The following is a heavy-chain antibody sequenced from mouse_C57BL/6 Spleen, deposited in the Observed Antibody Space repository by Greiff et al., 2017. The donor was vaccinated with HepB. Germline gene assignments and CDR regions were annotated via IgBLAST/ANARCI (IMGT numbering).Heavy chain of an antibody. J-gene: IGHJ2*01. CDR3: ARYSNYHFDY. CDR2: IYPGGGYT. Sequence: QVQLKESGAELVRPGTSVKMSCKASGYTFTNYWIGWAKQRPGHGLEWFGDIYPGGGYTNYNEKFKGKATLTADKSSSTAYMQFSSLTSEDSAIYYCARYSNYHFDYWGQGTTLTVSS. D-gene: IGHD2-5*01. V-gene: IGHV1-63*01. CDR1: GYTFTNYW.